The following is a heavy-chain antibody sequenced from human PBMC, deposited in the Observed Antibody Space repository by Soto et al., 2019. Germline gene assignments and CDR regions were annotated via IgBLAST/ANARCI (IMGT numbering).Heavy chain of an antibody. D-gene: IGHD3-3*01. CDR3: ARVPRVGITIFGENGGAYYYYGMDV. Sequence: ASVKVSCKASGGTFSSYAISWVRQAPGQGLEWMGGIIPIFGTANYAQKFQGRVTITADESTSTAYMELSSLRSEDTAVYYCARVPRVGITIFGENGGAYYYYGMDVWGQGTTVTV. V-gene: IGHV1-69*13. J-gene: IGHJ6*02. CDR1: GGTFSSYA. CDR2: IIPIFGTA.